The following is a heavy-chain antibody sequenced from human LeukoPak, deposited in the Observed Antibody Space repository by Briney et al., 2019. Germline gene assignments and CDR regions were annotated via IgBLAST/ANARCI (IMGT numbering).Heavy chain of an antibody. CDR3: ASVITGAGVSAFDI. Sequence: SETLSLTCTVSGGSISSSSYYWGWIRQPPGKGLEWIGSIYYSGSTYYNPSLKSRVTISVDTSKNQFSLKLSSVTAADTAVYYCASVITGAGVSAFDIWGQGTMVTVSS. J-gene: IGHJ3*02. CDR1: GGSISSSSYY. D-gene: IGHD3-10*01. V-gene: IGHV4-39*07. CDR2: IYYSGST.